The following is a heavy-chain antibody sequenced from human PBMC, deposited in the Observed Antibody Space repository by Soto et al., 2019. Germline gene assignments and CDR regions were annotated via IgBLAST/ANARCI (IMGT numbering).Heavy chain of an antibody. Sequence: GGSLRLSCAASGFTFSSYAMSWVRQAPGKGLEWVSAISGSGGSTYYADSVKGRFTISRDNSKNTLYLQMNSLRAEDTAVYYCAKVAPEGQQLNYYYYYGMDVWGQGTTVTVSS. CDR3: AKVAPEGQQLNYYYYYGMDV. CDR2: ISGSGGST. D-gene: IGHD6-13*01. J-gene: IGHJ6*02. V-gene: IGHV3-23*01. CDR1: GFTFSSYA.